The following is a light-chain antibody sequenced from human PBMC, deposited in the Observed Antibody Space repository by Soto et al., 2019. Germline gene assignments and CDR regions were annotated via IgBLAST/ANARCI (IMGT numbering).Light chain of an antibody. V-gene: IGKV1-27*01. J-gene: IGKJ5*01. Sequence: DIQMTQSPSSLSASVGDRATITCRASQGITNFLAWYQQKPGKVPQLLIYAASTLHSGVPSRFSGSGSGTGFTITISSLQPVAVATYYCQKNNRGSLNFGQGKRLEIQ. CDR2: AAS. CDR1: QGITNF. CDR3: QKNNRGSLN.